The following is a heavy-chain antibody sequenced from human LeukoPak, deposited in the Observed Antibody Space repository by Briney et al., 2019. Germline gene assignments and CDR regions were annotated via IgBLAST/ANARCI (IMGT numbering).Heavy chain of an antibody. V-gene: IGHV4-34*01. CDR2: INHSGST. CDR3: ARRRRVATWAPYYYYGMDV. D-gene: IGHD5-12*01. CDR1: GGSFSGYY. J-gene: IGHJ6*02. Sequence: NSSETLSLTCAVYGGSFSGYYWSWIRQPPGKGLEWIGEINHSGSTNYNPSLKSRVTISVDTSKNQFSQKLSSVTAADTAVYYCARRRRVATWAPYYYYGMDVWGQGTTVTVSS.